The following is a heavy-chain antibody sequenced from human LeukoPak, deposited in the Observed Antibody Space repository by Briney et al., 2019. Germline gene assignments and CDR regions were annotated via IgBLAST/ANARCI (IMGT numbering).Heavy chain of an antibody. J-gene: IGHJ3*02. D-gene: IGHD3-10*01. CDR2: ISWNSGSM. CDR1: GFTFYDYA. CDR3: AKQSPSFVLLEIDAFDI. V-gene: IGHV3-9*01. Sequence: PGGSLRLSCAASGFTFYDYAMHWVRQAPGKGLEWVSGISWNSGSMGYADSVKGRFTISRDNAKNSLYLQMNSLRAEDTAVYYCAKQSPSFVLLEIDAFDIWGQGTMVTVSS.